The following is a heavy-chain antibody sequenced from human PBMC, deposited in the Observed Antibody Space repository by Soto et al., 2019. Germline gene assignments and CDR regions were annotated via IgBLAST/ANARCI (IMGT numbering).Heavy chain of an antibody. J-gene: IGHJ6*02. CDR1: GFTFKTHA. V-gene: IGHV3-30*18. Sequence: QVKLVESGGGVVQPGTSLRLSCAASGFTFKTHAMHWVRQAPGKGLEWMAVIAYDGNEKFYADSVKGRFTISRDNSKNALSLQINTLRNEDTAVYYCGKDVGDYVPYYYGVDVWGQGTTVTVSS. D-gene: IGHD1-26*01. CDR3: GKDVGDYVPYYYGVDV. CDR2: IAYDGNEK.